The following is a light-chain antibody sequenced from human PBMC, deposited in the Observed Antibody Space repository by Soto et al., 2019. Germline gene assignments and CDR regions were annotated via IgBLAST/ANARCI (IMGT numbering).Light chain of an antibody. V-gene: IGKV1-5*03. CDR2: KAS. J-gene: IGKJ1*01. Sequence: DIQMTHSPSTLSASVGDRVTITFRASQTIDSWLAWYQQRPGKPPNLLIYKASTLASGVPSRFSGSGSGTEFTLTINSLQPDDFATYYCQQYHIYSGTFGQGTKVDI. CDR3: QQYHIYSGT. CDR1: QTIDSW.